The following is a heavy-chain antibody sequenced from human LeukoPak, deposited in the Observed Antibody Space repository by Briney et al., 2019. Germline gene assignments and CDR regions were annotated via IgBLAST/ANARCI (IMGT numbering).Heavy chain of an antibody. D-gene: IGHD6-13*01. CDR3: ASRIATSFEY. Sequence: PGGSLRLSCTASGFTFGSSGMHWVRQAPGKGLEWVAFVRNDGTTKYYAESVKGRSTISRDDSKNTLYLHASSLRAEDTAVYYCASRIATSFEYWGPGTLVTVSS. V-gene: IGHV3-30*02. CDR1: GFTFGSSG. J-gene: IGHJ4*02. CDR2: VRNDGTTK.